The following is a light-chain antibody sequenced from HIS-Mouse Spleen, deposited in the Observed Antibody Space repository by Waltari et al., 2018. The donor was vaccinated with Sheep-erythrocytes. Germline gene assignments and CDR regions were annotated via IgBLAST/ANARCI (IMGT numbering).Light chain of an antibody. CDR2: QDS. Sequence: SYELTQPPSVSVSPGQTASITCSGDKLGDKYACWYQHKPGQSPVLVIYQDSKRPSGIPERFSGSNSGNTASLAISGLRAEDEADYYCAAWDDSLSGPVFGGGTKLTVL. CDR1: KLGDKY. J-gene: IGLJ3*02. CDR3: AAWDDSLSGPV. V-gene: IGLV3-1*01.